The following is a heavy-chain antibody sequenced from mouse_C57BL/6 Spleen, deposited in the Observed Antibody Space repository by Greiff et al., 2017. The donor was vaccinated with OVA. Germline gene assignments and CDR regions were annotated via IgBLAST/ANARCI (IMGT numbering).Heavy chain of an antibody. CDR1: GFTFSDYG. CDR3: AREIYYGSSSFAY. CDR2: ISSGSSTI. D-gene: IGHD1-1*01. J-gene: IGHJ3*01. Sequence: EVMLVESGGGLVKPGGSLKLSCAASGFTFSDYGMHWVRQAPEKGLEWVAYISSGSSTIYYADTVKGRFTISRDNAKNTLFLQMTSLRSEDTAMYYCAREIYYGSSSFAYWGQGTLVTVSA. V-gene: IGHV5-17*01.